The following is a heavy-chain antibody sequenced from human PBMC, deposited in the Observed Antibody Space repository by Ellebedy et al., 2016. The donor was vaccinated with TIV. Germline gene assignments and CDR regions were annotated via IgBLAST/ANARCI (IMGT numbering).Heavy chain of an antibody. Sequence: GESLKISXAASGFSFSSYGFNWVHQAPGQGLEFLAHISENSGTTTHYAESVRGRFTISRDNAKTALYLQMYSLTAEDTALYYCARDRIGDNWYTTFDYWGQGTLVTVSS. V-gene: IGHV3-48*03. CDR3: ARDRIGDNWYTTFDY. CDR2: ISENSGTTT. CDR1: GFSFSSYG. D-gene: IGHD1-1*01. J-gene: IGHJ4*02.